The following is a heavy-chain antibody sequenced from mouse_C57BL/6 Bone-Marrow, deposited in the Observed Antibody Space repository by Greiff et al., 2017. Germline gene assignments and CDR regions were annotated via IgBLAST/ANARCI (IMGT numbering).Heavy chain of an antibody. CDR1: GFTFSDFY. V-gene: IGHV7-1*01. J-gene: IGHJ1*03. CDR2: SRNKANDYTT. D-gene: IGHD1-1*01. CDR3: ARVPYYYGSSPSYWYFDV. Sequence: DVKLVDSGGGLVQSGRSLRLSCATSGFTFSDFYMEWVRQAPGKGLEWIAASRNKANDYTTEYSASVKGRFIVSRDTSQSILYLQMNALRAEDTAIYYCARVPYYYGSSPSYWYFDVWGTGTTVTVSS.